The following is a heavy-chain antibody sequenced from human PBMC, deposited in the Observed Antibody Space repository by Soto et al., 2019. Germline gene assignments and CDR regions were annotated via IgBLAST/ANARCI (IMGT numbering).Heavy chain of an antibody. D-gene: IGHD3-9*01. CDR1: GFTFSSYW. V-gene: IGHV3-7*01. CDR2: IKQDGSEK. CDR3: VRAIRYYDILTGLFDY. Sequence: EVQLVESGGGLVQPGGSLRLSCAASGFTFSSYWMSWVRQAPGKGLEWVANIKQDGSEKYYVDSVKGRFTISRDNAKNSLYLQMNSLRAEDTAVYYCVRAIRYYDILTGLFDYWGQGTLVTVSS. J-gene: IGHJ4*02.